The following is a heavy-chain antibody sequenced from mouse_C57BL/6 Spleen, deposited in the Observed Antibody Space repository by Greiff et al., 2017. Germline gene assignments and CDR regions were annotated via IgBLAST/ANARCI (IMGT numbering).Heavy chain of an antibody. CDR2: IRNKANGYTT. Sequence: EVKLMESGGGLVQPGGSLSLSCAASGFTFTDYYMSWVRQPPGKALEWLGFIRNKANGYTTEYSVSVKVRFTISRDNSQNILYLQMNDLRTEDSATYYCSRGGYDGYLLDYWGESTTLTVSS. CDR1: GFTFTDYY. D-gene: IGHD2-3*01. V-gene: IGHV7-3*01. CDR3: SRGGYDGYLLDY. J-gene: IGHJ2*01.